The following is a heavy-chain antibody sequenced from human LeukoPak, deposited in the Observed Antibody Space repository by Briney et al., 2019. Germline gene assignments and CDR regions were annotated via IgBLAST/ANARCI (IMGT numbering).Heavy chain of an antibody. J-gene: IGHJ3*02. V-gene: IGHV3-23*01. Sequence: GGSLRLSCAASGSTFRSYNMNWVRQAPGKGLEWVSVISGSGGSTYYADSVKGRFAISRDNSKDTLSLQMNSLRAEDTAVYYCAKDLRLGELSDAFDIWGQGTMVTVSS. CDR2: ISGSGGST. D-gene: IGHD3-16*02. CDR3: AKDLRLGELSDAFDI. CDR1: GSTFRSYN.